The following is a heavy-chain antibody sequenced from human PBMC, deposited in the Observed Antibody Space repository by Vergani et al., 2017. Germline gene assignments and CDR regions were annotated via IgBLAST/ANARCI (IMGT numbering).Heavy chain of an antibody. J-gene: IGHJ2*01. CDR3: ARQLITMVRGVPNPLDWYFDL. CDR1: GYSFTSYW. CDR2: IYPGDSDT. D-gene: IGHD3-10*01. V-gene: IGHV5-51*01. Sequence: EVQLVPSGAEVKKPGESLKISCKGSGYSFTSYWIGWVRQMPGKGLEWMGIIYPGDSDTRYSPSFQGQVTISADKSISTAYLQWSSLKASDTAMYYCARQLITMVRGVPNPLDWYFDLWGRGTLVTVSS.